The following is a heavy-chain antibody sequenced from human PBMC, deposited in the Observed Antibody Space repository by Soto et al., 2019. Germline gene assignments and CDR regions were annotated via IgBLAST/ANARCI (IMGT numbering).Heavy chain of an antibody. CDR1: GGTFSSYT. CDR3: ARSRLGIAVAATGYAFDI. D-gene: IGHD6-19*01. J-gene: IGHJ3*02. Sequence: SVKVSCKVSGGTFSSYTIGWVRQAPGQGLEWMGRIIPILGIANYAQKFQGRVTITADKSTSTAYMELSSLRSEDTAVYYCARSRLGIAVAATGYAFDIWGQGTMVTVSS. V-gene: IGHV1-69*02. CDR2: IIPILGIA.